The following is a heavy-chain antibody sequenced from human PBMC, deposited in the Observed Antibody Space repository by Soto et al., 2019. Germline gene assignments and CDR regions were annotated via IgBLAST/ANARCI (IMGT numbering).Heavy chain of an antibody. CDR3: AKDLGYSGRYGCYVDD. CDR1: GFTFSSYA. V-gene: IGHV3-23*01. CDR2: ISGSGGST. D-gene: IGHD1-26*01. Sequence: VQLLESGGGLVQPGGSLRLSCAASGFTFSSYAMSWVRQAPGKGLEWVSAISGSGGSTYYADSVKGRFTISRDNYKHTLYLQMNSMRADDTAVYYCAKDLGYSGRYGCYVDDGGKGTLVTVS. J-gene: IGHJ4*02.